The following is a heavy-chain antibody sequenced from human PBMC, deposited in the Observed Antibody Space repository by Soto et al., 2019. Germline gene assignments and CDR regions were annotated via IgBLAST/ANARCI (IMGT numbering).Heavy chain of an antibody. D-gene: IGHD1-26*01. V-gene: IGHV3-23*01. Sequence: SGGSLRLSCAVSGFTFNTYAMSWVRQAPGKGLEWVSGISGSGGSTFYADSVKGRFTISRENSKYTLYLQMNSLRAEDTAVYYCAKSVSYSPAYYFDSWGQGTLVTVSS. CDR3: AKSVSYSPAYYFDS. CDR2: ISGSGGST. J-gene: IGHJ4*02. CDR1: GFTFNTYA.